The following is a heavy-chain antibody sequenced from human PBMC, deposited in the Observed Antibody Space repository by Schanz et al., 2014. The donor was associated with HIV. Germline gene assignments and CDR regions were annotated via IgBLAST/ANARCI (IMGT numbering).Heavy chain of an antibody. D-gene: IGHD3-10*01. J-gene: IGHJ6*02. CDR3: AKDGGSRGRRRGMDV. CDR2: IYSGGST. V-gene: IGHV3-66*03. Sequence: EVQLVESGGGLIQPGGSLRLSCAASGFTVSSSYMSWVRQAPGKGLEWVSVIYSGGSTYYADSVKGRFTISRDNSKNTVYLQMNSLRAEDTAIYHCAKDGGSRGRRRGMDVWGQGTTVTVSS. CDR1: GFTVSSSY.